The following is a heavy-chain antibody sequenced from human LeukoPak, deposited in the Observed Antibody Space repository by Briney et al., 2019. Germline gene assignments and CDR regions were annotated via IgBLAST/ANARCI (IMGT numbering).Heavy chain of an antibody. D-gene: IGHD2/OR15-2a*01. Sequence: ASVKVSCKASGYTFTGFYMQWVRQAPGQGPEWMVWINPNSGATNFAPKFQGRVTLTRDTSISTAYMELSSLRSDDTALFYCARALYAAAHDYWGQGTLVTVSA. CDR2: INPNSGAT. CDR1: GYTFTGFY. V-gene: IGHV1-2*02. CDR3: ARALYAAAHDY. J-gene: IGHJ4*02.